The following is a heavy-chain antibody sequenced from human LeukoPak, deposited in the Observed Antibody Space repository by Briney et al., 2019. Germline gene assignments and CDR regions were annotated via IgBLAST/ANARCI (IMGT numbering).Heavy chain of an antibody. CDR3: ARDYKYAFDN. Sequence: GGSLRLSCAPSGFTFSDYSMNSVRQAPGKGLEWISYIGIDSGNTNYADSVKGRFTISGDKAKNSLYLQMNSLRVEDTAVYYCARDYKYAFDNWGEGTLVTVSS. V-gene: IGHV3-48*01. J-gene: IGHJ4*02. CDR1: GFTFSDYS. D-gene: IGHD5-24*01. CDR2: IGIDSGNT.